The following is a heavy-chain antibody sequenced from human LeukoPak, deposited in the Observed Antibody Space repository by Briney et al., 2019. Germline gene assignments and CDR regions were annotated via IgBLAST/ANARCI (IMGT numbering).Heavy chain of an antibody. J-gene: IGHJ6*04. CDR2: INWNGGST. CDR1: GFTFDDYG. D-gene: IGHD3-10*02. Sequence: GGSLRLSCAASGFTFDDYGMSWVRQAPGKGLEWVSGINWNGGSTGYADSVKGRFTISRDNSKNTLYLQMNSLRAEDTAVYYCAELGITMIGGVWGKGTTVTISS. V-gene: IGHV3-20*04. CDR3: AELGITMIGGV.